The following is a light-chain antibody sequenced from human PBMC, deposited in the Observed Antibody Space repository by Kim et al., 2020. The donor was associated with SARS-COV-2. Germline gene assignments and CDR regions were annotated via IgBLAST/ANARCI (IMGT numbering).Light chain of an antibody. Sequence: QSALTQPPSASGSPGQSVTISCTGTSNDVGGSNHVSWYQQHPGKAPKLMIYAVSERPSGVPDRVSGSKSGNTASLTVSGLQAEDEADYYCSSYAGSNGVVFGGGTQLTVL. CDR3: SSYAGSNGVV. V-gene: IGLV2-8*01. CDR2: AVS. J-gene: IGLJ2*01. CDR1: SNDVGGSNH.